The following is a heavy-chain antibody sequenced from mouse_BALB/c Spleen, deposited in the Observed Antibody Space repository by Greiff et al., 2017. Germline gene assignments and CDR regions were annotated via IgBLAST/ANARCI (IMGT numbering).Heavy chain of an antibody. Sequence: EVQRVESGGGLVKPGGSLKLSCAASGFTFSSYAMSWVRQTPEKRLEWVASISSGGSTYYPDSVKGRFTISRDNARNILYLQMSSLRSEDTAMYYCASDDYDYAMDYWGQGTSVTVSA. CDR3: ASDDYDYAMDY. J-gene: IGHJ4*01. CDR1: GFTFSSYA. CDR2: ISSGGST. D-gene: IGHD2-4*01. V-gene: IGHV5-6-5*01.